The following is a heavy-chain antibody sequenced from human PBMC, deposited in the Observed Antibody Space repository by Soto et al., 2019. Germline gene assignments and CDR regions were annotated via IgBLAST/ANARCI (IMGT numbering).Heavy chain of an antibody. J-gene: IGHJ4*02. V-gene: IGHV5-51*01. CDR1: GYSFSDYL. Sequence: GESLKISCKGSGYSFSDYLIVWVRQMPGKGLEWMGIIYPGDSDTRYSPSFQGQVTISADKSISTAYLQWSSLKASDTAMYYCARIYDYIWGSYHYFDYWGQGTLVTVSS. CDR3: ARIYDYIWGSYHYFDY. D-gene: IGHD3-16*02. CDR2: IYPGDSDT.